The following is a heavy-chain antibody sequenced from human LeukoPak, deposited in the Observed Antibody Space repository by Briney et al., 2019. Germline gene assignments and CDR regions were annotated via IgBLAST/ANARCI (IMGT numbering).Heavy chain of an antibody. CDR2: ISSSGSTI. Sequence: GGSLRLSCAASGFTFSSYEMNWVRQAPGKGLEWVSYISSSGSTIYYADSVKGRFTISRDNAKNSLYLQMNSLRAEDTAVYYCVRDYYGSGSYSPWGQGTLVTVSS. D-gene: IGHD3-10*01. V-gene: IGHV3-48*03. CDR3: VRDYYGSGSYSP. J-gene: IGHJ5*02. CDR1: GFTFSSYE.